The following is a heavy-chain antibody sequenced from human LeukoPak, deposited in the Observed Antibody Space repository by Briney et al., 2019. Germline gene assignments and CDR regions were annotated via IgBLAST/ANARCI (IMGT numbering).Heavy chain of an antibody. CDR2: INTGNGNT. D-gene: IGHD6-19*01. CDR1: GYSFTSHA. CDR3: ARVVKYSSGPLTDLLPYYFDY. Sequence: WASMKVSCKASGYSFTSHAMHWVRQAPGQRLEWMGWINTGNGNTKYSQNFQRRVTITRDTSASTAYMELRSLRSEDMGVYYCARVVKYSSGPLTDLLPYYFDYWGQGTLVTVSS. V-gene: IGHV1-3*03. J-gene: IGHJ4*02.